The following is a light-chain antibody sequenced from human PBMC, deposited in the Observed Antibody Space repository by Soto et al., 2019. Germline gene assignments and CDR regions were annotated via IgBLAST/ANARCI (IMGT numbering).Light chain of an antibody. Sequence: EIVLTQSPGTLSLSPGERATLSCRASQSVGSSYLAWYQQKPGQAPRLLIYGASRRATGIPDMFSGSGSGTDFTLTISRLEPEDFAVYYCQQTRTFGPGTKVDIK. CDR3: QQTRT. J-gene: IGKJ3*01. CDR1: QSVGSSY. CDR2: GAS. V-gene: IGKV3-20*01.